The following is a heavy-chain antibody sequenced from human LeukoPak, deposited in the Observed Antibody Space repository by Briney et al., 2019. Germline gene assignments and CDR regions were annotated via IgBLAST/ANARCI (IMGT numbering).Heavy chain of an antibody. CDR1: GFTFSSYA. D-gene: IGHD1-26*01. J-gene: IGHJ4*02. CDR3: ARVNSGSYHFDY. CDR2: SRNKANSYTT. Sequence: GGSLRLSCVASGFTFSSYAMDWVRQAPGKGLEWVGRSRNKANSYTTEYAASVKGRFTISRDELDNSLYLQMNSLKTEDTAVYYCARVNSGSYHFDYWGQGTLVTVSS. V-gene: IGHV3-72*01.